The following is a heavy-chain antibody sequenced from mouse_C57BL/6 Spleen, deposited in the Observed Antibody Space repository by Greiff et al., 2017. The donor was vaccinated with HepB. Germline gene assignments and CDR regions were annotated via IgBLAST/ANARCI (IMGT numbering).Heavy chain of an antibody. V-gene: IGHV1-50*01. Sequence: QVQLQQPGAELVKPGASVKLSCKASGYTFTSYWMQWVKQRPGQGLEWIGEIDPSDSYTNYNQKFKGKATLTVDTSSSTAYMQLSSLTSEDSAVYYCARPLIYDGYHWYFDVWGTGTTVTVAS. CDR2: IDPSDSYT. CDR3: ARPLIYDGYHWYFDV. D-gene: IGHD2-2*01. J-gene: IGHJ1*03. CDR1: GYTFTSYW.